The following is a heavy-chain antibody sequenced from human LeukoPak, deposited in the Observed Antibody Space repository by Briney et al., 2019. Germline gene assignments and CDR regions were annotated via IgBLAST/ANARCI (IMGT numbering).Heavy chain of an antibody. V-gene: IGHV3-30*02. CDR2: IRYDGINK. J-gene: IGHJ4*02. D-gene: IGHD1-26*01. CDR1: GFTFSTYS. CDR3: VFEWELRPFDN. Sequence: GGSLRLSCAASGFTFSTYSMNWVRQAPGKGLEWVTFIRYDGINKYYADSVKGRFTISRDNSKNTLYLQMNSLRAEDTAVYYCVFEWELRPFDNWGQGTLVTVSS.